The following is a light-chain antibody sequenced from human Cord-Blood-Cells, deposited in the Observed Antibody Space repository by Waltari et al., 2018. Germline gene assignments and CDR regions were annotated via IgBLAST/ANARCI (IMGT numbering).Light chain of an antibody. Sequence: ELVLTQSPATLSLSPGERATLTRRASPSVSSYLPWNQQKPGQAPRILINDASNRATGIPARFSGSGCGTDFTLTISSLDPEDFAVYYCQQRSNWAQTFGQGTKVEIK. V-gene: IGKV3-11*01. CDR2: DAS. J-gene: IGKJ1*01. CDR1: PSVSSY. CDR3: QQRSNWAQT.